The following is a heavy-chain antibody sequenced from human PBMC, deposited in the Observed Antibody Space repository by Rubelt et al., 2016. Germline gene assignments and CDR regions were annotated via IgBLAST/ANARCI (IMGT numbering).Heavy chain of an antibody. Sequence: QVQLVQSGAEVKKPGASVKVSCKASGYTFTGYYMHWVRQAPGQGLEWMGWINPKSGGTNYAQKFEGWVTMTRDTSISTAYMELSRLRSDDTAVYYCARESRNYVYYYYYGMDVWGQGTTVTVSS. V-gene: IGHV1-2*04. D-gene: IGHD4-11*01. J-gene: IGHJ6*02. CDR2: INPKSGGT. CDR1: GYTFTGYY. CDR3: ARESRNYVYYYYYGMDV.